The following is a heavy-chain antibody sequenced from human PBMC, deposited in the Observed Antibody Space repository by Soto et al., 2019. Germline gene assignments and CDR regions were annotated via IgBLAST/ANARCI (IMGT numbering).Heavy chain of an antibody. J-gene: IGHJ6*02. D-gene: IGHD3-3*01. CDR3: ARGANDFWSGYYADYYYGMDV. Sequence: PGGSLRLSCAASDFTFSDFYMTWIRQAPGKGLEWISHISGSGTTIHYADSLRGRFTISRDNAKNSLYLQMNSLRAEDTAVYYCARGANDFWSGYYADYYYGMDVWGQGTTVTVSS. CDR1: DFTFSDFY. V-gene: IGHV3-11*01. CDR2: ISGSGTTI.